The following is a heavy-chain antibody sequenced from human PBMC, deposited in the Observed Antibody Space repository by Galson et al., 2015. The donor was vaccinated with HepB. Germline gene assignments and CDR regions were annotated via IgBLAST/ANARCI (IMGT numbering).Heavy chain of an antibody. CDR3: ARDAGGHYSDSSGYLPYYYGMDV. J-gene: IGHJ6*02. V-gene: IGHV3-7*03. D-gene: IGHD3-22*01. CDR1: RFTFSSSW. CDR2: IKQDGSEK. Sequence: SLRLSCAASRFTFSSSWMSWVRQAPRKGLEWVANIKQDGSEKYYVDSVKGRFTISRDNAKNSLYLQMNSLRAEDTAVYYCARDAGGHYSDSSGYLPYYYGMDVWGQGTTVTVSS.